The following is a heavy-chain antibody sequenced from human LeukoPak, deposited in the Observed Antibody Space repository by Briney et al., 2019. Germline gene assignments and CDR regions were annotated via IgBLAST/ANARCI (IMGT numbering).Heavy chain of an antibody. CDR2: VNHSGST. D-gene: IGHD3-10*01. CDR3: AREGGLWLPPDY. CDR1: GGSLSGYS. J-gene: IGHJ4*02. V-gene: IGHV4-34*01. Sequence: SETLSLTCAVYGGSLSGYSWSWIRQPPGTGLEWIGEVNHSGSTNYNPSLKCRLTISADTSKNQFSMKLSSVTAADTAVYYCAREGGLWLPPDYRGQGIRVTVSS.